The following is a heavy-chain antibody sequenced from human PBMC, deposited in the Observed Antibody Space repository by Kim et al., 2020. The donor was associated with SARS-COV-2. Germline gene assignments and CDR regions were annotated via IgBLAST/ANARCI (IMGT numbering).Heavy chain of an antibody. J-gene: IGHJ5*02. CDR2: ISGSGRST. Sequence: GGSLRLSCVASGFTFTTYTIHWVRQAPGKGLEWVSGISGSGRSTYYADSVKGRFTVSRDNSKNTLYLQMNSLRVEDTAVYYCAKELWVTTETTGGDFLNSWGQGTLVTVSS. D-gene: IGHD4-17*01. CDR3: AKELWVTTETTGGDFLNS. V-gene: IGHV3-23*01. CDR1: GFTFTTYT.